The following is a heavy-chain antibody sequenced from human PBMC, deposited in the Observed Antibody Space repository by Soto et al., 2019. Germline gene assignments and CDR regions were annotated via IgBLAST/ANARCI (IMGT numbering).Heavy chain of an antibody. CDR2: IYYSGST. D-gene: IGHD1-1*01. V-gene: IGHV4-30-4*01. CDR3: ARGHPPVPRSFDC. J-gene: IGHJ3*01. CDR1: GGSISSGDYY. Sequence: PSETLSLTCTVSGGSISSGDYYWSWIRQPPGKGLEWIGYIYYSGSTYYNPSLKSRVTISVDTSKNQFSLKLSSVTAADTAVYYWARGHPPVPRSFDCWGKGTMVTVSS.